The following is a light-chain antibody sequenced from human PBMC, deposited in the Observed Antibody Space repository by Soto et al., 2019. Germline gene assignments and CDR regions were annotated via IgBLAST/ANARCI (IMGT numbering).Light chain of an antibody. J-gene: IGLJ1*01. CDR3: SSQTSSSTYV. CDR1: SSDVGAYNY. V-gene: IGLV2-14*01. Sequence: QSALTQPASVSGSPGQSITISCTGTSSDVGAYNYVSWYRQHPGKAPNLMIYDVGYRPSGISNRFSGSKSGNTASLTISGVQAEDEADYYCSSQTSSSTYVFGSGTKLTVL. CDR2: DVG.